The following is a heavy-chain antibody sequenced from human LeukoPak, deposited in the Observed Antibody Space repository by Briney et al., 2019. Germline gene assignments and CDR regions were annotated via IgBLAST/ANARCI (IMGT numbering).Heavy chain of an antibody. CDR3: ARESSSWYETIDY. CDR1: GFTFSSYW. V-gene: IGHV3-74*01. J-gene: IGHJ4*02. CDR2: INSDGSST. D-gene: IGHD6-13*01. Sequence: GGSLRLSCAASGFTFSSYWMHWVRQAPGKGLVWVSRINSDGSSTSYADSVKGRFTISRDNAKNKLYLQMNSLRAEDTAVYYCARESSSWYETIDYWGQGTLVTVSS.